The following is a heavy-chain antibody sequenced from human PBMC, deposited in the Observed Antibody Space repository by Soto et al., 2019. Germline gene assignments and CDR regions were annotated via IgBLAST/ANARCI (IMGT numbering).Heavy chain of an antibody. CDR3: ARWETVAATGNWFDP. CDR1: GGSISSYY. CDR2: IYYSGST. D-gene: IGHD6-19*01. V-gene: IGHV4-59*08. Sequence: PSETLSLTCTVSGGSISSYYWSWIRQPPGKGLEWIGYIYYSGSTEYNPSLKSRVTISVDTSKNQFSLKLSSVTAADTAVYYCARWETVAATGNWFDPWGQGTLVTVSS. J-gene: IGHJ5*02.